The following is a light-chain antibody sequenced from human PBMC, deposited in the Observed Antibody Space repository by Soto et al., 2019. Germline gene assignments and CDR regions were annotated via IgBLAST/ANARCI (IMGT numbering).Light chain of an antibody. V-gene: IGLV2-14*01. J-gene: IGLJ2*01. CDR3: SSYTSSSIL. Sequence: QSALTQPASVSGSPGQSITISCTGTNSDIGDYNYVSWYQQHPGKAPKLMIYDVSKRPSGVSNRFSGSKSGNTASLTISGLQAEDEADYYCSSYTSSSILFGGGTKLTVL. CDR2: DVS. CDR1: NSDIGDYNY.